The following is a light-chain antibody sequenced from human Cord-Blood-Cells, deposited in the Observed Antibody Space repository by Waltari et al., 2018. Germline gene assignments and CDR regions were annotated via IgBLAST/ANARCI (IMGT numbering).Light chain of an antibody. CDR1: QSLSSN. V-gene: IGKV3-15*01. CDR3: QQYNNWPSWT. Sequence: EIVMTQSPATLSVSPGESATLSCRASQSLSSNLAWYQQKPGQAPRLLIYGASTRATGIPARFSGSGSGTEFTLTISSLQSEDFAVYYCQQYNNWPSWTFGQGTKVEIK. CDR2: GAS. J-gene: IGKJ1*01.